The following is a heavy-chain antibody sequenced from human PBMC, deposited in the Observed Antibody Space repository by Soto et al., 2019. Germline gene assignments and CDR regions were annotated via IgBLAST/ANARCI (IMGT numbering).Heavy chain of an antibody. D-gene: IGHD6-19*01. V-gene: IGHV4-31*03. Sequence: ASETLSLTCTVSGGSISSGGYYWSWIRQHPGKGLEWIGYIYYSGSTYYNPSLKSRVTISVDTSKNQFSLKLSSVTAADTAVHYCARQYSSYYFDYWGQGTLVTVSS. CDR2: IYYSGST. CDR1: GGSISSGGYY. CDR3: ARQYSSYYFDY. J-gene: IGHJ4*02.